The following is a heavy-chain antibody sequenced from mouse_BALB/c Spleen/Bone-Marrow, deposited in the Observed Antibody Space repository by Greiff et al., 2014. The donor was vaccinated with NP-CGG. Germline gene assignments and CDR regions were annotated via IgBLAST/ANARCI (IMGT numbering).Heavy chain of an antibody. Sequence: EVQLQQSGPELVQPGASVKMSCKASGYTFTSYIMQWVKQKPGQGLEWIGYINPYNDGTKYNEKFKGKATLTSDKSSSTAYMGLSSLTSDDSAVYYYARFDGYYSLYFDVWGAGTTVTVSS. J-gene: IGHJ1*01. CDR1: GYTFTSYI. CDR2: INPYNDGT. CDR3: ARFDGYYSLYFDV. V-gene: IGHV1-14*01. D-gene: IGHD2-3*01.